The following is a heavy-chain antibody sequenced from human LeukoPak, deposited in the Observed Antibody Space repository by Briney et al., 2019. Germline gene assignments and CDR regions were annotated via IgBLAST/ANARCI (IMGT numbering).Heavy chain of an antibody. V-gene: IGHV3-74*01. CDR1: GFTFSSYW. D-gene: IGHD4/OR15-4a*01. Sequence: TGGSLRLSCAASGFTFSSYWMHWVRQAPGKGLVWVSRINSDGSSTSYAASVKGRFTISRDNAKNTLYLQMNSLRAEDTAVYYCAREGLYDAFDIWGQGTVVTVSS. J-gene: IGHJ3*02. CDR2: INSDGSST. CDR3: AREGLYDAFDI.